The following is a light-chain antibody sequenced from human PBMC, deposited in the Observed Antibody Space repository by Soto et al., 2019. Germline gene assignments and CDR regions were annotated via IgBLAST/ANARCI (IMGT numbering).Light chain of an antibody. J-gene: IGLJ3*02. Sequence: QPALTQPPSASGAPGQDVTISCSGSGSNIGINSVYWYQQLSGAAPTLLIYRNSRRPAGVPDRISASKSGTSASLTISGLRSEHEADYYCAVWDEHTGTLSGASGLFARGTKVTVL. CDR3: AVWDEHTGTLSGASGL. V-gene: IGLV1-47*02. CDR2: RNS. CDR1: GSNIGINS.